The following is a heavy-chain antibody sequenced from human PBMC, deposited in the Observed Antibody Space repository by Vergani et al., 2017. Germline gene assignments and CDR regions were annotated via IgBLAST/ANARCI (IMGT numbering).Heavy chain of an antibody. J-gene: IGHJ5*02. V-gene: IGHV4-34*01. CDR3: ASSITMVRGSGWFDP. D-gene: IGHD3-10*01. CDR2: INHSGST. CDR1: GGSFSGYY. Sequence: QVQLQQWGAGLLKPSETLSLTCAVYGGSFSGYYWSWIRQPPGKGLEWIGEINHSGSTNYNPSLKSRVTISVDTSKNQFSLKLSSVTAADTAVYYCASSITMVRGSGWFDPWGQGTLVTVSS.